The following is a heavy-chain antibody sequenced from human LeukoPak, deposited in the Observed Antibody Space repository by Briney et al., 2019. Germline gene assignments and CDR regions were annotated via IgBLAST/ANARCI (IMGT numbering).Heavy chain of an antibody. Sequence: GGSLRLSCAASGYTFSSYGMHWVRQAPGKGLEWVAVIWYDGSNKYYADSVKGRFTISRDNSKNTLYLQMNSLRAEDTAVYYCARETGYYYGSGSSYDAFGIWGQGTMVTVSS. CDR2: IWYDGSNK. J-gene: IGHJ3*02. V-gene: IGHV3-33*01. CDR3: ARETGYYYGSGSSYDAFGI. D-gene: IGHD3-10*01. CDR1: GYTFSSYG.